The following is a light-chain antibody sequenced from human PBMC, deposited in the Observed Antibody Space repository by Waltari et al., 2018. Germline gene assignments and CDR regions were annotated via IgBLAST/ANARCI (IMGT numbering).Light chain of an antibody. J-gene: IGLJ2*01. Sequence: SYELTQPPSVSVSPGQTARITCSGDALPQKYAYWYQQKSGQAPVLVIYEDNKRPSGIPERFSGSSSGTTATLTISGAQVEDEADYYCYSTDSSGNLRGLFGGGTRLTVL. CDR3: YSTDSSGNLRGL. CDR2: EDN. CDR1: ALPQKY. V-gene: IGLV3-10*01.